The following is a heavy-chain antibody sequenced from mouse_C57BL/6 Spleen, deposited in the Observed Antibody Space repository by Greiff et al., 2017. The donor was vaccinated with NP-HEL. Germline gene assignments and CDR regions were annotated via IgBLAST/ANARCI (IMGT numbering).Heavy chain of an antibody. D-gene: IGHD1-1*01. CDR1: GYTFTNYW. CDR3: ASGSSYSDYAMDY. Sequence: VQLQQSGAELVRPGTSVKMSCKASGYTFTNYWIGWVKQRPGHGLEWIGDIYPGGGSTNYNEKFKGKATLTAYKSSSPAYMQFSSLTSEDSAIYYCASGSSYSDYAMDYWGQGTSVTVSS. CDR2: IYPGGGST. V-gene: IGHV1-63*01. J-gene: IGHJ4*01.